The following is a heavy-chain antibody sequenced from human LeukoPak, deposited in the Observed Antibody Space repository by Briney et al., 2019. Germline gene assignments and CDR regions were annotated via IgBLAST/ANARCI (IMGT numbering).Heavy chain of an antibody. V-gene: IGHV3-21*01. D-gene: IGHD3-10*01. CDR3: ARTLLLWFGELPPVDY. CDR1: GFTFSSYS. Sequence: GGSLRLSCAASGFTFSSYSMNWVRQAPGKGLERVSSISSSSSYIYYADSVKGRFTISRDNAKNSLYLQMNSLRAEDTAVYYCARTLLLWFGELPPVDYWGQGTLVTVSS. CDR2: ISSSSSYI. J-gene: IGHJ4*02.